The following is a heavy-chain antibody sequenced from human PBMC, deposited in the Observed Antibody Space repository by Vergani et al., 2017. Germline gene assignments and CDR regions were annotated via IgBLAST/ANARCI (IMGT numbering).Heavy chain of an antibody. CDR3: ARGAGYCSSTSCXPTLRNYYYYMDV. V-gene: IGHV3-33*01. J-gene: IGHJ6*03. D-gene: IGHD2-2*01. Sequence: QVQLVESGGGVVQPGRSLTLSCAASGFTFSTYGLHWVRQAPGKGLEWVAVIWYDGSNKYYGDSVKGRFTISRDNSMDTLYLQMNGLRAEDTAVYYCARGAGYCSSTSCXPTLRNYYYYMDVWGKGTTVTVS. CDR1: GFTFSTYG. CDR2: IWYDGSNK.